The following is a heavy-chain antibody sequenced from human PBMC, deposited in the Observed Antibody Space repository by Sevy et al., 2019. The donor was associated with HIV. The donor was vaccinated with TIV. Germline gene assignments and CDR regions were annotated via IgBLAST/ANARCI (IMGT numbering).Heavy chain of an antibody. V-gene: IGHV1-8*01. J-gene: IGHJ6*03. D-gene: IGHD6-13*01. CDR2: MNPNSGNT. Sequence: ASVKVSCKASGYTFTSYDINWVRQATGQGLEWMGWMNPNSGNTGYAQKFQGGVTMTRNTSISTAYLELSSLRSEDTAVYYCARGREALSSSWGGEYYMDVWGKGTTVTVSS. CDR3: ARGREALSSSWGGEYYMDV. CDR1: GYTFTSYD.